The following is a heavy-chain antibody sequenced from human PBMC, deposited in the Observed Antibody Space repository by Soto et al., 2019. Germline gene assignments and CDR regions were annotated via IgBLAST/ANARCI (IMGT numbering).Heavy chain of an antibody. CDR1: GYTFTSYD. D-gene: IGHD2-15*01. Sequence: QVQLVQSGAEVKKPGASVKVSCKASGYTFTSYDINWVRQATGQGLEWMGWMNPNSGNTGYAQKLQERVTMTRNTSIGPTYMELSSLRSEATAVYYCAGGHGCSGGSCYASWYFDRWGRGTLVTVSS. V-gene: IGHV1-8*01. J-gene: IGHJ2*01. CDR2: MNPNSGNT. CDR3: AGGHGCSGGSCYASWYFDR.